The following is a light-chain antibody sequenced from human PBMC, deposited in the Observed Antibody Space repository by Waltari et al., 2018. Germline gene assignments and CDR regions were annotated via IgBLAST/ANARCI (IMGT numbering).Light chain of an antibody. V-gene: IGLV4-69*01. J-gene: IGLJ3*02. Sequence: QLVLTQSPSASASLGASVKLTCTLSSGLSSNVIALLQQQPEKGTRYLMKVTSDGSHSKGDGIRDRFAGSSYGAERYLTISSLQSEDEADYYCQTGGHGTWVFGGGTKLTVL. CDR3: QTGGHGTWV. CDR1: SGLSSNV. CDR2: VTSDGSH.